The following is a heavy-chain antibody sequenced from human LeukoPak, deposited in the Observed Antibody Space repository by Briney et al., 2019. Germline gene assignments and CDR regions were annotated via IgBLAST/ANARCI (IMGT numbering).Heavy chain of an antibody. CDR2: ISYDGSNK. CDR3: AREEYDFWSGYSFGAPDY. CDR1: GFAFSSYA. V-gene: IGHV3-30-3*01. J-gene: IGHJ4*02. Sequence: GRSLRLSCAASGFAFSSYAMHWVRQAPGKGLEWVAVISYDGSNKYYADSVKGRFTISRDNSKNTLYLQMNSLRAEDTAVYYWAREEYDFWSGYSFGAPDYWGQGTLVTVSS. D-gene: IGHD3-3*01.